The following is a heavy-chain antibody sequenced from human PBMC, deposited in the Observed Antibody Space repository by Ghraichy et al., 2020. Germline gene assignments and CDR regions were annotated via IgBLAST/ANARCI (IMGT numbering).Heavy chain of an antibody. V-gene: IGHV3-7*01. CDR2: IKHDGSDK. J-gene: IGHJ4*02. CDR1: GVSFSGYW. D-gene: IGHD3-10*01. Sequence: GGSLRLSCAASGVSFSGYWMTWVRQAPGQGMEWVAGIKHDGSDKYYVDSVKGRCTISRDNAKNSLYLQMNGLRAEDTAVYYCAREGGDHYGSCPNDWGQGTLVTVSS. CDR3: AREGGDHYGSCPND.